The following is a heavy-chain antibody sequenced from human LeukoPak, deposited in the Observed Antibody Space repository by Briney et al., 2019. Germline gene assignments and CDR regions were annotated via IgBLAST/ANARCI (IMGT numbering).Heavy chain of an antibody. V-gene: IGHV5-51*01. D-gene: IGHD5-24*01. Sequence: GASLKISCKGSGSRFTSYWSGWVRQMPGKGLEWMGIIYPGDSDTRYSPSFQGQVTISADKSISTAYLRWSSLKASDTAMYYCAIRVEMANPDAFDIWGQGTMVTVSS. CDR1: GSRFTSYW. CDR3: AIRVEMANPDAFDI. J-gene: IGHJ3*02. CDR2: IYPGDSDT.